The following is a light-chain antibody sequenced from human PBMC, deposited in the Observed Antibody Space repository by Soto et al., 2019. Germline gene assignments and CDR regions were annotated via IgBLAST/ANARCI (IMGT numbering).Light chain of an antibody. CDR1: QSVSSN. CDR2: DAY. Sequence: EIVMTQSPATLSVSPGERTTLSCRASQSVSSNLAWYQQKPGQAPRLLIYDAYNRATGIPDRFSGSGSGTDFTLTISRVEPEDFAVYYCQQYGSSLTFGLGTKVDIK. CDR3: QQYGSSLT. V-gene: IGKV3-20*01. J-gene: IGKJ1*01.